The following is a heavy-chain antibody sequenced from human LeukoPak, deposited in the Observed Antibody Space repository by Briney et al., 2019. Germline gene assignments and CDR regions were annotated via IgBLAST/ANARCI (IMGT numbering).Heavy chain of an antibody. D-gene: IGHD1-26*01. CDR2: IRNKANSYSI. Sequence: GGSLRLSCAGSGFTFSHYYIDWVRQAPGKGLEWVARIRNKANSYSIEYAASVKGRFTISRDDSKNSVYLQMNSLKSEDTADYHCVRVMLGSSKFFDLWGRGTLVTVSS. J-gene: IGHJ2*01. V-gene: IGHV3-72*01. CDR1: GFTFSHYY. CDR3: VRVMLGSSKFFDL.